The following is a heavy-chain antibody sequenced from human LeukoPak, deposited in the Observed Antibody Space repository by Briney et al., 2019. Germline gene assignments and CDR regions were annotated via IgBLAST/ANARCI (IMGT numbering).Heavy chain of an antibody. D-gene: IGHD3-22*01. CDR1: GFTFSSYE. J-gene: IGHJ4*02. CDR2: ISSSGSTI. Sequence: GGSLRLSCAASGFTFSSYEMNWVRQAPGKGLEWVSYISSSGSTIYYADSVKGRFTISRDNAKNSLYLQMNSLRAEDTAVYYCARALFNYDSSGLTYWGQGTLVTVSS. CDR3: ARALFNYDSSGLTY. V-gene: IGHV3-48*03.